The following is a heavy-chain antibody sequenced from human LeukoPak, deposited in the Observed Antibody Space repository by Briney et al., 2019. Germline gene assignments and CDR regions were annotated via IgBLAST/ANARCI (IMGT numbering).Heavy chain of an antibody. CDR2: VWFDGSNI. CDR3: AREFRENAFDI. Sequence: GGSLRLSCAASGFTFGSYGMHWVRQAPGKGLEWVATVWFDGSNIHYANSVKGRFTISRDNSKNTLYLQMNSLRAEDTAVYYCAREFRENAFDIWGQGTLVTVSS. D-gene: IGHD3-10*01. V-gene: IGHV3-33*01. CDR1: GFTFGSYG. J-gene: IGHJ3*02.